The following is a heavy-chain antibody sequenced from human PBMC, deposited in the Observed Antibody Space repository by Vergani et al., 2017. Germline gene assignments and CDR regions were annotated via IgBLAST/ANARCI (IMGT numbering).Heavy chain of an antibody. CDR3: APIKRWFGELLEDY. CDR2: ISYDGSNK. J-gene: IGHJ4*02. V-gene: IGHV3-30-3*01. CDR1: GFTFSSYA. D-gene: IGHD3-10*01. Sequence: QVQLVESGGGVVQPGRSLRLSCAASGFTFSSYAMHWVRQAPGKGLEWVAVISYDGSNKYYADSVKGRFTISRDNAKNSLYLQMNSLRAEDTAVYYCAPIKRWFGELLEDYWGQGTLVTVSS.